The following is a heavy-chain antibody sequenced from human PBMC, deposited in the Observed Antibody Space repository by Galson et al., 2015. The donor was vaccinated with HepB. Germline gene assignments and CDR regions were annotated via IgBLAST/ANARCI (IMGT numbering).Heavy chain of an antibody. D-gene: IGHD5-18*01. CDR1: GFTFSSYG. CDR2: ISYDGSNK. CDR3: AKDGRIQLWLLYDAFDI. J-gene: IGHJ3*02. Sequence: SLRLSCAASGFTFSSYGMHWVRQAPGKGLEWVAVISYDGSNKYYADSVKGRFTISRDNSKNTLYLQMNSLRAEDTAVYYCAKDGRIQLWLLYDAFDIWGQGTMVTVSS. V-gene: IGHV3-30*18.